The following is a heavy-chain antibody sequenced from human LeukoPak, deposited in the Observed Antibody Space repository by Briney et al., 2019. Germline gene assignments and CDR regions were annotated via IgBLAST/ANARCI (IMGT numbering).Heavy chain of an antibody. CDR3: AKDIGMGAAADTYGMDV. CDR1: GFTFDDYA. V-gene: IGHV3-9*01. Sequence: GRSLRLSCAASGFTFDDYAMHWVRQAPGKGLEWVSGISWNSGSIGYADSVKGRFTISRDNAKNSLYLQMNSLRAEDTALYYCAKDIGMGAAADTYGMDVWGQGTTVTVSS. CDR2: ISWNSGSI. J-gene: IGHJ6*02. D-gene: IGHD6-13*01.